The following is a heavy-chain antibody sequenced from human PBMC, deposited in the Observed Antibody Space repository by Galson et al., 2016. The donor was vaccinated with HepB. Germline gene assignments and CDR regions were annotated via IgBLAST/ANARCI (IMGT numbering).Heavy chain of an antibody. J-gene: IGHJ4*02. CDR2: ISSSGNTI. Sequence: SLRLSCAVSGFTITDSYMSWIRQAPGKGLEWVSYISSSGNTIYHADSVKGRFTISRDSAKNSLYLQMNSLRAEDTAVYYCATNAATPRAPFHYWGQGTLVTVSS. CDR3: ATNAATPRAPFHY. V-gene: IGHV3-11*01. CDR1: GFTITDSY. D-gene: IGHD2-15*01.